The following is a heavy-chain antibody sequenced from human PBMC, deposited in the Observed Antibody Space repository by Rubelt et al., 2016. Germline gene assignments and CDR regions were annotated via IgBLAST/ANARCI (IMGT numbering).Heavy chain of an antibody. Sequence: QVTLRESGPALVKPTQTLTLTCTFSGFSLSTSGMCVSWIRQPPGKALEWLARIDWDDDKYYSTSLKTRLTISKDTPKNRVVLTMTNMDPVDTATDYCARILLPDYYDSSGGMDVWGQGTTVTVSS. J-gene: IGHJ6*02. CDR2: IDWDDDK. V-gene: IGHV2-70*15. CDR1: GFSLSTSGMC. CDR3: ARILLPDYYDSSGGMDV. D-gene: IGHD3-22*01.